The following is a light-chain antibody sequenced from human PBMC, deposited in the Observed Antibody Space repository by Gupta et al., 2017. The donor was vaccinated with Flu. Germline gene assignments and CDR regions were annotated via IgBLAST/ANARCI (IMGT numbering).Light chain of an antibody. Sequence: VVMTPSPLSLPVSLGQPASISCRSSQSLVDSGGNTYLNWFQQRPGQSPRRLIYKVSNRDSGVPDRFSGSGSGTDFTLKISRVEAEDVGIYYCMQGTHWPLTFSGGTKVEIK. CDR2: KVS. V-gene: IGKV2-30*01. CDR1: QSLVDSGGNTY. J-gene: IGKJ4*01. CDR3: MQGTHWPLT.